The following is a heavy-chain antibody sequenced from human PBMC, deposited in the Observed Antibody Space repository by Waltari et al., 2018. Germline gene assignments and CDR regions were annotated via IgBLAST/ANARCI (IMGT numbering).Heavy chain of an antibody. Sequence: QVQLVESGGGVVKPGRSLRLSCAAPGLTFSSYAMHWVRQAPGKGLEWVAVISYDGSNKYYADSVKSRFTISRDNSKNTLYLQMNSLRAEDTAVYYCARVRYWGQGTLVTVSS. CDR1: GLTFSSYA. CDR3: ARVRY. V-gene: IGHV3-30*01. CDR2: ISYDGSNK. J-gene: IGHJ4*02.